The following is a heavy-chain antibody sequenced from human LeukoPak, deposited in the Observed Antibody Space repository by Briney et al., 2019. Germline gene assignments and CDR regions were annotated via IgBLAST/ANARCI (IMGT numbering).Heavy chain of an antibody. V-gene: IGHV4-30-4*07. D-gene: IGHD1-26*01. J-gene: IGHJ4*02. CDR2: IYYSGST. CDR1: GGSISSGGYS. CDR3: ATYSGAHHKTFDD. Sequence: SETLSLTCAVSGGSISSGGYSWSWIRQPPWKGLEWIGYIYYSGSTYYNPSLKSRVTISVDTSKNQFSLKLSSVTAADTALYYCATYSGAHHKTFDDWGQGTLVTVSS.